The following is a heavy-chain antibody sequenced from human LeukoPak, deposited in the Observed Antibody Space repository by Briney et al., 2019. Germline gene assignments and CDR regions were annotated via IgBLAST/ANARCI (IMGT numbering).Heavy chain of an antibody. V-gene: IGHV3-11*04. Sequence: GGSLRLSCAASGFTFNNYAMSWIRQAPGKGLEWVSYISSSGSTIYYADSVKGRFTISRDNAKNSLYLQMNSLRAEDTAVYYCARAHSGYDYIDYWGQGTLVTVSS. CDR3: ARAHSGYDYIDY. D-gene: IGHD5-12*01. CDR1: GFTFNNYA. J-gene: IGHJ4*02. CDR2: ISSSGSTI.